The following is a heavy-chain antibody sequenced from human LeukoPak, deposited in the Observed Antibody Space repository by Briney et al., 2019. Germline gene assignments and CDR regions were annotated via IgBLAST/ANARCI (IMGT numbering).Heavy chain of an antibody. CDR3: ARDFPGGNSGRHYYYYYYMDV. CDR2: ISAYNGNT. CDR1: GYTFTSYG. J-gene: IGHJ6*03. D-gene: IGHD4-23*01. V-gene: IGHV1-18*01. Sequence: ASVKVSCKASGYTFTSYGISWVRQAPGQGLEWMGWISAYNGNTNYAQKLQGRVTMTTDTSTSTAYMELRSLRSDDTAVYYCARDFPGGNSGRHYYYYYYMDVWGKGTTVTVSS.